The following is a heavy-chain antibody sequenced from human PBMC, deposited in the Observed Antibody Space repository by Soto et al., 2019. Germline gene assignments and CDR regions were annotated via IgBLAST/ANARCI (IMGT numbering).Heavy chain of an antibody. J-gene: IGHJ4*02. V-gene: IGHV3-30*18. CDR3: AKDLGGQGRPS. CDR2: ISFEGSNK. Sequence: GGSLRLSCAASGFTFSSYDMHWVHQAPGKGLEWVAFISFEGSNKKYADSVKGRFTISRDNSKNTLYLQMNSLTTEDTGVYYCAKDLGGQGRPSWGQGTLLTVSS. D-gene: IGHD3-10*01. CDR1: GFTFSSYD.